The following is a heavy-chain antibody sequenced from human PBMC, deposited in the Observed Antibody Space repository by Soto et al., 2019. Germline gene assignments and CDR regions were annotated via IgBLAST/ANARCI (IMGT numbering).Heavy chain of an antibody. Sequence: QVQLEQSRAEVKKPGASVRVSCKISGSTLNEFSMHWVRQAPGKGLEWMGGYVPEDGKTIYAPKFQDRVIMTEDTSTDTAYMELSSLRSEDTAVYFCATGVGWGFIYSLQYWGQGTPVTVSS. J-gene: IGHJ4*02. CDR2: YVPEDGKT. CDR1: GSTLNEFS. V-gene: IGHV1-24*01. D-gene: IGHD1-26*01. CDR3: ATGVGWGFIYSLQY.